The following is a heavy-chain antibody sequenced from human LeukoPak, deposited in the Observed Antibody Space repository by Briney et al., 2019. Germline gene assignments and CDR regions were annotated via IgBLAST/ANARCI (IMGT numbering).Heavy chain of an antibody. J-gene: IGHJ6*03. Sequence: SETLSLTCAVYGGSFSGYYWSWIRQPPGKGLEWIGEINHSGSTNYNPSLKSRVTISVDTSKNQFSLKLSSVTAADTAVYYCARLTVGATFLRHYYYYYYMDVWGKGTTVTISS. V-gene: IGHV4-34*01. D-gene: IGHD1-26*01. CDR3: ARLTVGATFLRHYYYYYYMDV. CDR2: INHSGST. CDR1: GGSFSGYY.